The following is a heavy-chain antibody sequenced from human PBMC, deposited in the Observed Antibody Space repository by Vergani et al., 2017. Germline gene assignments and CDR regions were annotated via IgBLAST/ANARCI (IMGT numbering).Heavy chain of an antibody. J-gene: IGHJ4*02. V-gene: IGHV4-4*07. D-gene: IGHD5-18*01. CDR1: GGSISSYY. CDR3: ARGGGYSYGSSYFDY. Sequence: QVQLQESGPGLVKPSETLSLTCTVSGGSISSYYWSWIRQPAGKGLEWIGRIYTSGSTNDNPSLKSRVTMSVDTPKNQSSLKLISVTAADTAVYYCARGGGYSYGSSYFDYWGQGTLVTVSS. CDR2: IYTSGST.